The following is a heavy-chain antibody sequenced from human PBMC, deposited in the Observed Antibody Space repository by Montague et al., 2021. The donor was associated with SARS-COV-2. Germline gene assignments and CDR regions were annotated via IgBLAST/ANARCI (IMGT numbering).Heavy chain of an antibody. J-gene: IGHJ6*02. Sequence: SETLSLTCAVYGGSFSGSDWTRVRQPPRTGLEWVGEVNHSRNTNSNPSLKSRVTVSVDKSKNQFSLKLSSVTAADTAVYYCARVHPLWFGELLLDYYYYGMRAWGHVSTVTAAS. CDR3: ARVHPLWFGELLLDYYYYGMRA. CDR1: GGSFSGSD. D-gene: IGHD3-10*01. V-gene: IGHV4-34*01. CDR2: VNHSRNT.